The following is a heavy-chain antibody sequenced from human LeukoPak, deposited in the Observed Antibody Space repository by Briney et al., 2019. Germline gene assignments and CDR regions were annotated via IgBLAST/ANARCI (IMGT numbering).Heavy chain of an antibody. Sequence: SVKVSCKASGGTFSSYAISWVRQAPGQGLEWMGGIIPILGTANYAQKFQGRVTITADESTSTAYMELSSLRSEDTAVYYCARINYYDSSGPGWFDPWGQGTLVTVSS. CDR2: IIPILGTA. J-gene: IGHJ5*02. CDR1: GGTFSSYA. V-gene: IGHV1-69*13. CDR3: ARINYYDSSGPGWFDP. D-gene: IGHD3-22*01.